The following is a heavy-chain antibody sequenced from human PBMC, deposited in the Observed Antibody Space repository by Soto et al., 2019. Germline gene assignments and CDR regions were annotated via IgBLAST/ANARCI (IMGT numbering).Heavy chain of an antibody. V-gene: IGHV3-21*01. J-gene: IGHJ4*02. Sequence: KTGGSLRLSCAASGFTFSSYSMNWVRQAPGKGLEWVSSISSSSSYIYYADSVKGRFTISRDNAKNSLYLQMNSLRAEDTAVYYCARFLQGGSLLAWLLWGQGTLVTVSS. CDR3: ARFLQGGSLLAWLL. CDR2: ISSSSSYI. D-gene: IGHD3-3*01. CDR1: GFTFSSYS.